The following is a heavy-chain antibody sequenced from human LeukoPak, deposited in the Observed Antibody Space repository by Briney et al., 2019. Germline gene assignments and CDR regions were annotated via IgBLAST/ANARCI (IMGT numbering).Heavy chain of an antibody. CDR2: ISGSGGST. J-gene: IGHJ3*01. CDR1: GFTFSRHS. CDR3: ARDSISLGQAFDF. V-gene: IGHV3-23*01. D-gene: IGHD3-3*02. Sequence: GGSLRLSCAASGFTFSRHSMNWVRQAPGKGLEWVSGISGSGGSTYYADSVKGRFTISRDNSKNTLYLQMNSLRAEDTAVYYCARDSISLGQAFDFWGQGTMVTVSS.